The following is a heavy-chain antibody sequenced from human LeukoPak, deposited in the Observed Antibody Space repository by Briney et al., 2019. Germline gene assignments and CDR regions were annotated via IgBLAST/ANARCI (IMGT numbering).Heavy chain of an antibody. Sequence: MPSQTLSLTCTFSGGSISSGDYYWSWIRQPPGKGLEWIGYFYYSGSTYYNPSLKSRVTISVDTSKNQFSLKLSSVTAADTAVYYCARTYYDFWSGYYRAFDIWGQGTMVTVSP. J-gene: IGHJ3*02. V-gene: IGHV4-30-4*08. D-gene: IGHD3-3*01. CDR3: ARTYYDFWSGYYRAFDI. CDR2: FYYSGST. CDR1: GGSISSGDYY.